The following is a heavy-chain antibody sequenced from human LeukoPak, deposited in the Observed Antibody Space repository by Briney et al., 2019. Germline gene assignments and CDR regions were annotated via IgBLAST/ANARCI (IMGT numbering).Heavy chain of an antibody. CDR3: ARDWWSNSGWLRFDY. CDR2: TYYRDKWYN. CDR1: GDSVSSNNAI. D-gene: IGHD6-19*01. J-gene: IGHJ4*02. V-gene: IGHV6-1*01. Sequence: SQTLSLTCAISGDSVSSNNAIWNWIRQSPSRGLEWLGRTYYRDKWYNNYAVSVRSRITIDPDTSRNQFSLQLVSVTPEDTAVYYCARDWWSNSGWLRFDYWGQGSLVTVSS.